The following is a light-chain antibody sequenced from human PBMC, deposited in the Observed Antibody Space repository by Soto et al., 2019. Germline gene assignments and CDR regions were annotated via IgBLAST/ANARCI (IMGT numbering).Light chain of an antibody. CDR1: SSDIGSNNY. V-gene: IGLV2-14*01. CDR3: SSYTPSARL. J-gene: IGLJ3*02. CDR2: EVS. Sequence: QSVLTQPASVCGAPGQSITMSFTGTSSDIGSNNYVSWFQQRPGKAPTLIIYEVSNRPARVSTHFSGSKSANTASLTISGLVPEDEAEYYCSSYTPSARLFGGGTKLTVL.